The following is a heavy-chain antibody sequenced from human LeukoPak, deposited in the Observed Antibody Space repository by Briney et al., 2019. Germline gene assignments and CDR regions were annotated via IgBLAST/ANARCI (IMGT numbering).Heavy chain of an antibody. Sequence: PSETLSLTCTVSGGSISSYYWSWIRQPPGKGLEWIGYIYYSGSTNYNPSLKGRVTISVDTSKNQFSLKLSSVTAADTAVYYCARLTLNWFDPWGQGTLVTVSS. D-gene: IGHD3-9*01. CDR2: IYYSGST. CDR3: ARLTLNWFDP. J-gene: IGHJ5*02. V-gene: IGHV4-59*01. CDR1: GGSISSYY.